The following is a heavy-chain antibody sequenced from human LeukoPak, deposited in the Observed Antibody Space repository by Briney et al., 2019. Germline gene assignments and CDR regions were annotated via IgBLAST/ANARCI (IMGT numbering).Heavy chain of an antibody. CDR2: ISGSGGST. Sequence: GGSLRLSCAASGITFSSYAMSWVRQAPGKGLEWVSGISGSGGSTYYADSVKGRFTISRDNSRNTLYLQINSLRAEDTAVYYCAKWIATYDSSGIDYWGQGTLVTVSS. J-gene: IGHJ4*02. V-gene: IGHV3-23*01. CDR3: AKWIATYDSSGIDY. D-gene: IGHD3-22*01. CDR1: GITFSSYA.